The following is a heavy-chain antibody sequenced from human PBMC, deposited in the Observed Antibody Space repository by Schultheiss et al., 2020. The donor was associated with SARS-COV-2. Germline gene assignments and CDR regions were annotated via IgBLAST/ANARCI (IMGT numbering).Heavy chain of an antibody. CDR3: ARVCPVWYYYDSSGYYPDY. Sequence: GGSLRLSCAASGFTFSSYSMNWVRQAPGKGLEWVSYISSSSSYIYYADSVKGRFTISRDNAKNSLYLQMNSLRAEDTAVYYCARVCPVWYYYDSSGYYPDYWGQGTLVTVSS. V-gene: IGHV3-21*05. CDR2: ISSSSSYI. J-gene: IGHJ4*02. CDR1: GFTFSSYS. D-gene: IGHD3-22*01.